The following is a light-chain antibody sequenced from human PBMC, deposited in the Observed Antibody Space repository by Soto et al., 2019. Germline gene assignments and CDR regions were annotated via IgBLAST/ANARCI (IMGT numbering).Light chain of an antibody. CDR1: SSDVGGYNY. V-gene: IGLV2-14*01. J-gene: IGLJ2*01. Sequence: QSVLTQPASVSWSPGQSITISCTGTSSDVGGYNYVSWYQQHPDKAPKLIIYEVSNRPSGVSNHFSGSKSGNTASLTISGLLAEDEADYYCSSYTSSTAPHVVFGGGTKLPVL. CDR2: EVS. CDR3: SSYTSSTAPHVV.